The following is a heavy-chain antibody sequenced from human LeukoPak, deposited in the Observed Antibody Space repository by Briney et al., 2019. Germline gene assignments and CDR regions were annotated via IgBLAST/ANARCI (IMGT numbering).Heavy chain of an antibody. V-gene: IGHV3-23*01. Sequence: PGGSLRLSCAASGFTFGSYAMSWVRQAPGKGLEWVSAISGSGGSTYYADSVKGRFTISRDNSKNTLYLQMNSLRAEDTAVYYCAKGELYDFWSGYYPDYWGQGTLVTVSS. CDR2: ISGSGGST. J-gene: IGHJ4*02. CDR3: AKGELYDFWSGYYPDY. D-gene: IGHD3-3*01. CDR1: GFTFGSYA.